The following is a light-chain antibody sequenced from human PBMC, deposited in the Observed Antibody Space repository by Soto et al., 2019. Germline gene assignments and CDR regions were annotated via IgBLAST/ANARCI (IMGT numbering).Light chain of an antibody. V-gene: IGLV2-14*01. J-gene: IGLJ3*02. CDR2: EVS. Sequence: QSSLTQPASVSGSPGQSITISCIVTTSDVGGYNYVSWYQQHPGKAPKLMIYEVSNRPSGVSTRFSGSKSGNTASLTISGLQAEDEADYSCTSYTSTSTLEGVFGGGTKVTVL. CDR1: TSDVGGYNY. CDR3: TSYTSTSTLEGV.